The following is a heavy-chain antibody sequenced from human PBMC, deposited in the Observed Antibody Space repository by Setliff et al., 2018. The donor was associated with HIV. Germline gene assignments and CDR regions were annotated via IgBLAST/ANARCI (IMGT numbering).Heavy chain of an antibody. CDR2: IYWDDDK. CDR1: GFSLTTSGVG. CDR3: AHRLATMIEGDAFDI. Sequence: SGPTLVNPTQTLTLTCTFSGFSLTTSGVGVGWIRQPPGMALEWLVLIYWDDDKRYNPSLKSRLTITKDTSKNQVILTMTNMDPLEAGTYYCAHRLATMIEGDAFDIWGQGTMVTVS. D-gene: IGHD5-12*01. J-gene: IGHJ3*02. V-gene: IGHV2-5*02.